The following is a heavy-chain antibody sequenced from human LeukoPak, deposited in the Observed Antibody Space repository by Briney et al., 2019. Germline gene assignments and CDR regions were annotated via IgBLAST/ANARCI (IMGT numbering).Heavy chain of an antibody. CDR3: ARGTAETAGIDY. V-gene: IGHV3-74*01. D-gene: IGHD6-13*01. CDR1: GFNFSNYW. CDR2: INTDGSSA. J-gene: IGHJ4*02. Sequence: GGSLRLSCAASGFNFSNYWMHWVRRAPGKGLVWVSHINTDGSSATYGDPAKGRFTVSRDDAKNTLFLQMSSLTVNDVGVYYCARGTAETAGIDYWGQGTLVTVSS.